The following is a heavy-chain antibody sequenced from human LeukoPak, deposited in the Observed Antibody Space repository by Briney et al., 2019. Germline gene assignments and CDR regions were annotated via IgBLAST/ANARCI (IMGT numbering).Heavy chain of an antibody. CDR1: GFSLRTSGVG. CDR3: AHRPPNWAIDY. V-gene: IGHV2-5*02. D-gene: IGHD7-27*01. J-gene: IGHJ4*02. Sequence: SGPTLVKPTQTLTLTCTFSGFSLRTSGVGVGWIRQPPGKALEWLALIYWDDDKRYSPSLKSRLTNTKDTSKNEVVLTMTNMDPVDTATYYCAHRPPNWAIDYWGQGTLVTVSS. CDR2: IYWDDDK.